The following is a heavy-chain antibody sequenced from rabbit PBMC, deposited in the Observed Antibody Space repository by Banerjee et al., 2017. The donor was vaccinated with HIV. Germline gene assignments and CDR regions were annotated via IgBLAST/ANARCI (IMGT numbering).Heavy chain of an antibody. Sequence: QEQLEESGGDLVKPEGSMTLTCPASAFSFSNQYVMCWVRQAPGKGLEWIACINTSSGNTVYASWAKGRVTISKSSSTTVTLQMTSLTAADTATYFCSRDLAGAIGWNFNLWGQGTLVTVS. J-gene: IGHJ4*01. CDR3: SRDLAGAIGWNFNL. D-gene: IGHD4-1*01. CDR2: INTSSGNT. V-gene: IGHV1S45*01. CDR1: AFSFSNQYV.